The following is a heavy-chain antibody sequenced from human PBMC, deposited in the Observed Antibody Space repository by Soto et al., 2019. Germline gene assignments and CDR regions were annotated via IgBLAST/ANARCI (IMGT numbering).Heavy chain of an antibody. D-gene: IGHD3-16*01. J-gene: IGHJ2*01. CDR1: WFALSTNGVG. CDR2: IYWNDDK. Sequence: QITLKESGPTLVKPTQTLTLTCTFSWFALSTNGVGVGWIRQSPGKALEWVALIYWNDDKRYSPSLKSRLTITKDTSKNQVVLTMTNMDPVDTGTYYCAHTLSSADYVSWYFDLWGRGTLVTVSS. V-gene: IGHV2-5*01. CDR3: AHTLSSADYVSWYFDL.